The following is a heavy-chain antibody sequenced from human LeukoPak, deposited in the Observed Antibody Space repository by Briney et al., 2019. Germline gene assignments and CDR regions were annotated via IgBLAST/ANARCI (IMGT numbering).Heavy chain of an antibody. CDR1: GGSISSYY. J-gene: IGHJ5*02. D-gene: IGHD6-6*01. CDR3: ARHSSAARRSSWFDP. V-gene: IGHV4-59*04. CDR2: VYYSGST. Sequence: PSETLSLTCTVSGGSISSYYWSWIRQPPGKGLEWIRDVYYSGSTYYNPSLKSRVTISVDTSKNQFSLKLSSVTAADTAVYYCARHSSAARRSSWFDPWGQGTLVTVSS.